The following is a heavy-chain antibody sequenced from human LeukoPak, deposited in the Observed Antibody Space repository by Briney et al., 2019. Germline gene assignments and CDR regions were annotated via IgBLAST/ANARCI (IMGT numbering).Heavy chain of an antibody. J-gene: IGHJ5*02. Sequence: SETLSLTCAVYGGSFSGYYWSWIRQHPGKGLEWIGYIYYSGSTYYNPSLKSRVTISVDTSKNQFSLKLSSVTAADTAVYYCAREAGYGSGSNYNWFDPWGQGTLVTVSS. CDR3: AREAGYGSGSNYNWFDP. CDR1: GGSFSGYY. V-gene: IGHV4-31*11. CDR2: IYYSGST. D-gene: IGHD3-10*01.